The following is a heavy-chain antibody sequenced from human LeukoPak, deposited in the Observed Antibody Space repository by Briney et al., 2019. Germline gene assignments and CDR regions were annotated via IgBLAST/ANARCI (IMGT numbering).Heavy chain of an antibody. D-gene: IGHD3-9*01. Sequence: GGSLRLSCAASGFTFSSYGMHWVRQAPGKGLEWVAVIWYDGSNKYYADSVKGRFTISRDNSKNTLYLQMNSLRAGDTAVYYCAKGFDILTGYYAFDYWGQGTLVTVSS. J-gene: IGHJ4*02. CDR1: GFTFSSYG. V-gene: IGHV3-33*06. CDR3: AKGFDILTGYYAFDY. CDR2: IWYDGSNK.